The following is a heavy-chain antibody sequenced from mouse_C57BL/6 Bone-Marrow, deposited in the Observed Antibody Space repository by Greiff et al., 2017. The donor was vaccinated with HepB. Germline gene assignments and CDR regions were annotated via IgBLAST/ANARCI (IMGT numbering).Heavy chain of an antibody. V-gene: IGHV14-4*01. D-gene: IGHD1-1*02. CDR1: GFNIKDDY. Sequence: VQLQQSGAELVRPGASVKLSCTASGFNIKDDYMHWVKQRPEQGLEWIGWIDPENGDTEYASKFQGKATITADTSSNTAYLQLSSLTSEDTAVYYCTTPWYYLDYGGQGTTLTVSS. J-gene: IGHJ2*01. CDR2: IDPENGDT. CDR3: TTPWYYLDY.